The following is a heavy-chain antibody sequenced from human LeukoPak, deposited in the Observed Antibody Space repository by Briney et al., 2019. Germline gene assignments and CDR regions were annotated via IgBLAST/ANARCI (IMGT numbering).Heavy chain of an antibody. J-gene: IGHJ6*02. CDR2: IDARSGIT. CDR3: ARDPGYCSSTNCGHYYYGMDV. V-gene: IGHV3-48*04. Sequence: PGGSLRLSCAASGFTFTIFGLNWVRQAPGKGPEWVSYIDARSGITYYADSVQGRFTMSRDNAKNSLFLQMNSLRADDTAVYYCARDPGYCSSTNCGHYYYGMDVWAKGPRSPSP. D-gene: IGHD2-2*01. CDR1: GFTFTIFG.